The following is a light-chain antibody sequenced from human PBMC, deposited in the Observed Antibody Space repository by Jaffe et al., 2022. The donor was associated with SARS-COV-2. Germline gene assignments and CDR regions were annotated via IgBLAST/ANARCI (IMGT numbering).Light chain of an antibody. J-gene: IGKJ3*01. V-gene: IGKV3-15*01. CDR2: GAS. Sequence: EIVMTQSPATLSVSPGERATLSCRASQSVSSNLAWYQQKPGQAPRLLIYGASTRATGIPARFSGSGSGTEFTLTISSLQSEDFAVYYCLQYSNWPRAFGPGTKVDIK. CDR1: QSVSSN. CDR3: LQYSNWPRA.